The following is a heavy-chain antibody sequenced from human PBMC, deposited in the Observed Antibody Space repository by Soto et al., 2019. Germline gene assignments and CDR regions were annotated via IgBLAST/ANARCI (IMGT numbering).Heavy chain of an antibody. CDR2: MGGAGAR. D-gene: IGHD3-10*01. V-gene: IGHV3-13*01. J-gene: IGHJ6*02. CDR1: GFTYNSYD. Sequence: EVQLVESGGGLVQPGGSLRLSCAAFGFTYNSYDMHWVRQVTGKGLEWVSSMGGAGAREYADSVKGRFIISRANATNSLYLQMDSLRAGDTAVYYCTRAAFGDGMDLWGQGTPVTVSS. CDR3: TRAAFGDGMDL.